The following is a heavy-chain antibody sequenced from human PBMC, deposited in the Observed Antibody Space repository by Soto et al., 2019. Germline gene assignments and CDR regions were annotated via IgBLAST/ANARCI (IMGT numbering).Heavy chain of an antibody. V-gene: IGHV3-30*18. CDR1: GSTFRSYG. CDR2: ISYAGSNK. J-gene: IGHJ4*02. D-gene: IGHD3-22*01. Sequence: QVQLVESGGGVVQPGRSLRLSCAASGSTFRSYGMHWVRQAPGKLLEWVAAISYAGSNKNYQNSVKGRFTISRANSEKTLYLQMNSLRAEDAAVYYCAKDTYYHDSTGYYVFDYWGQGTLVTVSS. CDR3: AKDTYYHDSTGYYVFDY.